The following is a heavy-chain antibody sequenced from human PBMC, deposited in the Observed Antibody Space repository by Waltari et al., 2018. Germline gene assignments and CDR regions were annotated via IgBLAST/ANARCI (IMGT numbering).Heavy chain of an antibody. CDR2: IIPIFGTA. D-gene: IGHD6-6*01. CDR3: ARDPLGAARPKGGFNY. V-gene: IGHV1-69*08. Sequence: QVQLVQSGAEVKKPGSSVKVSCKASGGTFSSYAISWVRQAPGQGLEWMGRIIPIFGTANYAQKFQGRVTITADKSTSTAYMELSSLRSEDTAVYYCARDPLGAARPKGGFNYWGQGTLVTVSS. CDR1: GGTFSSYA. J-gene: IGHJ4*02.